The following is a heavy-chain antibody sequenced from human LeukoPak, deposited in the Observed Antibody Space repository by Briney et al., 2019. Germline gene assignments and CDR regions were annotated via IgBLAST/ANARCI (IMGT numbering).Heavy chain of an antibody. V-gene: IGHV3-30*02. D-gene: IGHD1-26*01. Sequence: SGGSLRLSCAASGFTFSSYGMHWVRQAPGKGLEWVAFIRYDGSDKYYADSVKGRFTISRDNSKNTLYLQMNGLRAEDTAVYYCARDVFSLGSGRYVGGAFDIWGQGTMVTVSS. CDR3: ARDVFSLGSGRYVGGAFDI. J-gene: IGHJ3*02. CDR1: GFTFSSYG. CDR2: IRYDGSDK.